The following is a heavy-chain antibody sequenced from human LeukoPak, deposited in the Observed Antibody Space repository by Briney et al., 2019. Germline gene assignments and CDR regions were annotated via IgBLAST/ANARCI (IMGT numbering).Heavy chain of an antibody. CDR1: GYGFSSYG. V-gene: IGHV1-18*01. CDR3: ARDTYDYVWGSYPERIDY. D-gene: IGHD3-16*02. CDR2: ISAYNGNT. Sequence: ASVKVSCKASGYGFSSYGISWVRQAPGQGLEWMGWISAYNGNTNYAQKLQGRATMTTDTSTSTAYMELRSLRSDDTAVYYCARDTYDYVWGSYPERIDYWGQGTLVTVSS. J-gene: IGHJ4*02.